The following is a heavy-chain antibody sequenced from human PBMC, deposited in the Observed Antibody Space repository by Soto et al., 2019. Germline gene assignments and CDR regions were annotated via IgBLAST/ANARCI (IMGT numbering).Heavy chain of an antibody. CDR3: ARGYRSLDY. J-gene: IGHJ4*02. D-gene: IGHD4-4*01. CDR1: GFTFSSYG. CDR2: IWYDGSNK. Sequence: PRSSLRLSCSASGFTFSSYGMNWVRQAPGKGLEWVAVIWYDGSNKYYADSVKGRFTISRDNSKNTLYLQMNSLRAEDTAVYYCARGYRSLDYWGQGTLVTVSS. V-gene: IGHV3-33*01.